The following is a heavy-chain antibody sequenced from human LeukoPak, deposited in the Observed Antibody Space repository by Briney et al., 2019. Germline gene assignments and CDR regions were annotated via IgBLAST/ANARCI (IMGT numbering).Heavy chain of an antibody. CDR3: ARTGTGYAFDI. J-gene: IGHJ3*02. V-gene: IGHV4-30-2*01. D-gene: IGHD1-1*01. CDR2: IYHSGST. CDR1: GGSISSGGYS. Sequence: PSETLSLTCAVPGGSISSGGYSWSWIRQPPGEGREWIVYIYHSGSTYYNPSLKSRVTISVDRSKNQFSLKLSSVTAADTAVYYCARTGTGYAFDIWGQGTMVTVSS.